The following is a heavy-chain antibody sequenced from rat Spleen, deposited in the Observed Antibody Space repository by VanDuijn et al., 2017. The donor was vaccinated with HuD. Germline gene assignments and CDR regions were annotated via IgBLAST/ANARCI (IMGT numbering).Heavy chain of an antibody. D-gene: IGHD1-1*01. J-gene: IGHJ2*01. CDR2: ISDTGGRL. CDR1: GFTFNKYW. Sequence: EVQLVESGGGLVQPGRSLKLSCVASGFTFNKYWMSWIRQAPGKGLEWVASISDTGGRLYYPDSVKGRFTASRDNAQNTLYLQMNSLRSEDTATYYCARENYYSCEYWGQGVMVTVSS. CDR3: ARENYYSCEY. V-gene: IGHV5-31*01.